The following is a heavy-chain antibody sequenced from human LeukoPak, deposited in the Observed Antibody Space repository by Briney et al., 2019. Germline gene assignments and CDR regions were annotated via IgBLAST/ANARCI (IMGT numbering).Heavy chain of an antibody. CDR1: GDSISGSSFW. V-gene: IGHV4-39*07. CDR3: ARDSYYDSSGHAP. J-gene: IGHJ5*02. CDR2: IYYSGTT. D-gene: IGHD3-22*01. Sequence: SETLSLTCTVSGDSISGSSFWWGWIRRPPGQGLEWIGNIYYSGTTNHNPSLESRVAISVDTSKNHFSLKLRSVTAADTAVYYCARDSYYDSSGHAPWGQGILVTVSS.